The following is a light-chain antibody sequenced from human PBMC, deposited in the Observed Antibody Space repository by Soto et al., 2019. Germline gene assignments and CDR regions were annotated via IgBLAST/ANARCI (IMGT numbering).Light chain of an antibody. Sequence: EIVLTQSPGTLSLSPGERATLSCRASQSVSSSYLAWYQQKPGQAPRLLIYGASSRATGIPGRFSGSGSGTDFTLSISRLEPEDFAVDYCQQYGSSPWTFGQRTKVEIK. J-gene: IGKJ1*01. CDR1: QSVSSSY. CDR3: QQYGSSPWT. CDR2: GAS. V-gene: IGKV3-20*01.